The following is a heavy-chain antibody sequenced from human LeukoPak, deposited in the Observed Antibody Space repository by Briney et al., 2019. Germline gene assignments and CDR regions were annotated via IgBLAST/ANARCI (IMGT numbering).Heavy chain of an antibody. V-gene: IGHV3-48*03. CDR1: GFTFRSHE. Sequence: GGSLRLSCAASGFTFRSHEMNWVRQAPGKGLEWVSYIGSTSESMNYADSVKGRFTISRDNAKNSLYLQMNSLRDEDTAVYYCARDGAAHCGGDCYSGAFDIWGQGTMVTVSS. D-gene: IGHD2-21*02. CDR2: IGSTSESM. CDR3: ARDGAAHCGGDCYSGAFDI. J-gene: IGHJ3*02.